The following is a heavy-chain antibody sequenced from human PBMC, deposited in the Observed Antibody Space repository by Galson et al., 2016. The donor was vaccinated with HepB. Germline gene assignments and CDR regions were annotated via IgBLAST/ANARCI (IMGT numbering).Heavy chain of an antibody. J-gene: IGHJ5*02. CDR2: ISRSGDAT. CDR1: GFTFSSYA. D-gene: IGHD2-8*01. CDR3: AKEVCTVHPSNWFDP. V-gene: IGHV3-23*01. Sequence: SLRLSCAASGFTFSSYAMDWVRQAPRKGLEWVSAISRSGDATYYADSVKGRFTIFRDNSKDTLYLQMNSLRAEDTAVYYCAKEVCTVHPSNWFDPWGQGTLVTVSS.